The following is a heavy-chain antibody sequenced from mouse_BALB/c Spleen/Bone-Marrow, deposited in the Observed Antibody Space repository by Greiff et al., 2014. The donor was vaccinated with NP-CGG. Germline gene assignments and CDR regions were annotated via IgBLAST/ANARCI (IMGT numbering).Heavy chain of an antibody. CDR1: GFTFSSFG. CDR2: ISNGSSTI. D-gene: IGHD2-4*01. J-gene: IGHJ4*01. V-gene: IGHV5-17*02. CDR3: ARKGAMITHYYAMEY. Sequence: EVQLQQSGGGLVQPGGSRKLSCAASGFTFSSFGMHWVRQAPEKGLEWVAYISNGSSTIYYAGTVKGRFTISRDNPKNTLFLQMTSLRSEDTAMYYCARKGAMITHYYAMEYWGQGTSVTVSS.